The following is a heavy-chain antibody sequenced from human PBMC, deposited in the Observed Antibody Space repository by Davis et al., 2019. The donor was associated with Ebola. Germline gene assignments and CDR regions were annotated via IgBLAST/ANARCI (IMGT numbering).Heavy chain of an antibody. CDR1: GFTFSRYS. J-gene: IGHJ2*01. D-gene: IGHD2-21*01. CDR2: ISSSSSYI. V-gene: IGHV3-21*01. CDR3: ARAPLAYCGGDCYDAGWYFDL. Sequence: GESLKISCAASGFTFSRYSMNWVRQAPGTGLESVSSISSSSSYIYYADSVKGRFTISRDNAKNSLYLQMNSLRDEDTAVYYCARAPLAYCGGDCYDAGWYFDLWGRGTLVTVSS.